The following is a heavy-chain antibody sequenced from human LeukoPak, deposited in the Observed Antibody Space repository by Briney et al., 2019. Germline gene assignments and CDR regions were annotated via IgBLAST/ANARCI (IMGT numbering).Heavy chain of an antibody. CDR1: GFTFSSYS. J-gene: IGHJ4*02. CDR3: ARGTLYGDYYFDY. CDR2: ISSSSSTI. V-gene: IGHV3-48*04. Sequence: PGGSLRLSCAASGFTFSSYSMNWVRQAPGKGLEWVSYISSSSSTIYYADSVKGRFTISRDNAKNSPYLQMNSLRAEDTAVYYCARGTLYGDYYFDYWGQGTLVTVSS. D-gene: IGHD4-17*01.